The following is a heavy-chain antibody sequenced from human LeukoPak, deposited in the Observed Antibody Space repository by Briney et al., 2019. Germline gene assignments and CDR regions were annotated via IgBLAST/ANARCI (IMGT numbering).Heavy chain of an antibody. CDR1: GGSISSSSYY. D-gene: IGHD3-22*01. CDR3: ARRDSSGYWPFDY. V-gene: IGHV4-39*02. CDR2: IYYSGST. J-gene: IGHJ4*02. Sequence: PSETLSLTCTVSGGSISSSSYYWGWIRQSPGKGLEWIGSIYYSGSTYYNPSLKSRVTISVDTSKNHFSLKPNSVTAADTAVYFCARRDSSGYWPFDYWGQGTLVTVSS.